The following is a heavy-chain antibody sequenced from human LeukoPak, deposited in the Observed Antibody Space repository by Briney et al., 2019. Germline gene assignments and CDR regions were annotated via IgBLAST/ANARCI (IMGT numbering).Heavy chain of an antibody. Sequence: PGGSLRLSCAASGFTFSSYAMHWVRQAPGKGLECVSAISGNGGSTYYANCVKGRCTISRDNTKSPLYLQMGSLRAEGMAVYYCARTPYGDYVSYDYWGQGTLVTVSS. V-gene: IGHV3-64*01. D-gene: IGHD4-17*01. CDR1: GFTFSSYA. J-gene: IGHJ4*02. CDR3: ARTPYGDYVSYDY. CDR2: ISGNGGST.